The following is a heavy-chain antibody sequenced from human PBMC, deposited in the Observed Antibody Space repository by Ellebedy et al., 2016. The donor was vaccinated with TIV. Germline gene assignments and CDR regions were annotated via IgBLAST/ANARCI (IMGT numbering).Heavy chain of an antibody. CDR1: GYTFTSYY. D-gene: IGHD3-16*02. CDR3: ATLLSHLDY. Sequence: AASVKVSCKASGYTFTSYYIHWVRQAPGKGLEWMGSFDPEDGETIYAQKFQGRVTMTEDTSTDTAYMELSSLRSEDTAVYYCATLLSHLDYWGQGTLVTVSS. V-gene: IGHV1-24*01. CDR2: FDPEDGET. J-gene: IGHJ4*02.